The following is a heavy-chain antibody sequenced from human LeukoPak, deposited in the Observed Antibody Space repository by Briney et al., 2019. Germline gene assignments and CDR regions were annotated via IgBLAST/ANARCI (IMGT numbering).Heavy chain of an antibody. Sequence: SETLSLSCAVQRGSFSGSSMTWIRQPPGKGLEWIGEINHSGTSNYSPSLKSRVSMSADTSKKHLSLNLTSVTAADTAIYDCARGFVRHARHFDSWGQGTLVTVSS. CDR2: INHSGTS. V-gene: IGHV4-34*01. CDR3: ARGFVRHARHFDS. CDR1: RGSFSGSS. J-gene: IGHJ4*02.